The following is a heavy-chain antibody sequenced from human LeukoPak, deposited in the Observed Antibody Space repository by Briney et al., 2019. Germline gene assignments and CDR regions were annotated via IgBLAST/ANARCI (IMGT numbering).Heavy chain of an antibody. D-gene: IGHD6-19*01. CDR3: ARVSFSSGCNPLDY. Sequence: GGSLRLSCAASGFTFSSYWMSWVRQAPGKGLEWVANIKQDGSEKYYVDSVKGRFTISRDNAKNSLSLQMNSLRAEDTAVYYCARVSFSSGCNPLDYWGQGTLVTVTS. CDR1: GFTFSSYW. J-gene: IGHJ4*02. V-gene: IGHV3-7*01. CDR2: IKQDGSEK.